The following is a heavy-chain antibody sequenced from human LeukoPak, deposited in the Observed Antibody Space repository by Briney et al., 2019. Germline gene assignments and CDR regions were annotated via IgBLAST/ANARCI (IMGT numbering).Heavy chain of an antibody. V-gene: IGHV3-23*01. J-gene: IGHJ4*02. CDR1: GFTFSSYA. CDR2: ISGSGGST. D-gene: IGHD4-23*01. CDR3: AKDRERTVAEPSDY. Sequence: PGGSLRLSCAASGFTFSSYAMSWVRQAPGKGLEWFSAISGSGGSTYYADSVKGRFTIYRDNSKNTLYLQMNSLRAEDTAVYYCAKDRERTVAEPSDYWGQGTLVTVSS.